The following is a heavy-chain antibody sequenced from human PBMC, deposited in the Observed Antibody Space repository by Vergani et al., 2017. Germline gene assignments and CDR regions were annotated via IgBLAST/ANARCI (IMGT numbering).Heavy chain of an antibody. CDR1: GGTFSSYA. Sequence: QVQLVQSGAEVKKPGSSVKVSCKASGGTFSSYAISWVRQAPGQGLEWMGGIIPIFGTANYAQKFQGRVTITADESTSTAYMELSSLRSEDTAVYYCANRDTTIFGVVIRRRDYNYGMDVWGQGTTVTVSS. V-gene: IGHV1-69*01. D-gene: IGHD3-3*01. CDR2: IIPIFGTA. CDR3: ANRDTTIFGVVIRRRDYNYGMDV. J-gene: IGHJ6*02.